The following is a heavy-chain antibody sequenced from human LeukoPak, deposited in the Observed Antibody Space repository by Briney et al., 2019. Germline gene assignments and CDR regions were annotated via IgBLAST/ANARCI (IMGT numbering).Heavy chain of an antibody. D-gene: IGHD3-3*01. CDR2: ISAYNGNT. V-gene: IGHV1-18*01. Sequence: ASVKVSCKASGYTFTSYGISWVRQAPGQGLEWMGWISAYNGNTNYAQKLQGRVTMTTDTSMSTAYMELRSLRSDDTAVYYCARDSVTIFGVVIETLGYWGQGTLVTVSS. CDR3: ARDSVTIFGVVIETLGY. J-gene: IGHJ4*02. CDR1: GYTFTSYG.